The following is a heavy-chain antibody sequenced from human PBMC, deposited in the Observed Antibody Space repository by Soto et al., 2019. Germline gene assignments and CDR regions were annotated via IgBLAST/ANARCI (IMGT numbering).Heavy chain of an antibody. V-gene: IGHV3-30*03. D-gene: IGHD6-19*01. CDR2: ISYDGSNK. CDR1: GFTFSSYG. CDR3: ASRSSGWYFDY. J-gene: IGHJ4*02. Sequence: GGSLRLSCAASGFTFSSYGIHWVRQAPGKGLEWVALISYDGSNKYYADSVKGRFTISRDNSKNTLYLQMNSLRAEDTAVYYCASRSSGWYFDYWGQGTLVTVSS.